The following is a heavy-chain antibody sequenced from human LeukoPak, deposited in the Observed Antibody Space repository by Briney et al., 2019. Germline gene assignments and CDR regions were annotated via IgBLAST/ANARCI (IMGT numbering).Heavy chain of an antibody. CDR2: INHSGST. V-gene: IGHV4-34*01. Sequence: SETLSLTCAVYGGSFSGYYWSWIRQPPGKGLEWIGEINHSGSTNYNPSLKSRVTISVDTSKNQFSLSLSSVTAADTAVYYCARSLGPKAVAGRGRLYYYYGMDVWGQGTTVTVSS. CDR1: GGSFSGYY. CDR3: ARSLGPKAVAGRGRLYYYYGMDV. D-gene: IGHD6-19*01. J-gene: IGHJ6*02.